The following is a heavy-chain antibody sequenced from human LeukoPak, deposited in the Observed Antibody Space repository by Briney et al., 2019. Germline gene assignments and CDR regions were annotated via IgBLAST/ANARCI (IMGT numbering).Heavy chain of an antibody. J-gene: IGHJ4*02. CDR1: GYIFSDYY. CDR2: INPDSGDT. Sequence: ASVKVSCRASGYIFSDYYIYWVRQAPGQGLECMGWINPDSGDTKYAQKFQGRVTMTRDTSINTVYMELSRLTPDDTAVYYCARDGPRIAVDFDYWGQGTLVTVSA. V-gene: IGHV1-2*02. CDR3: ARDGPRIAVDFDY. D-gene: IGHD6-19*01.